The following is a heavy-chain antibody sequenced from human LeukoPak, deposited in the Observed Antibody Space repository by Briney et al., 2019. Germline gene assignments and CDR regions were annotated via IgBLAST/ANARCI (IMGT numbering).Heavy chain of an antibody. J-gene: IGHJ6*02. CDR1: GYSFTSYW. D-gene: IGHD2-21*02. CDR2: IYPGDSDT. CDR3: ARQYCGGDCYSLYYYGMDV. V-gene: IGHV5-51*01. Sequence: GESLKISCKGSGYSFTSYWIGWVRQMPGKGLEWMGIIYPGDSDTRYSPSFQGQVTILADKSISTAYLQWSSLKASDTAMYYCARQYCGGDCYSLYYYGMDVWGQGTTVTVSS.